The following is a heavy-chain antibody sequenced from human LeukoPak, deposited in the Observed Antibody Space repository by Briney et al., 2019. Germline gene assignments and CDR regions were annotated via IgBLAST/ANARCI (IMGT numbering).Heavy chain of an antibody. Sequence: PGGSLRLSCAASGFTFSSYAMSWVRQAPGKGLEWVSAISGSGGSTYYADSVKGRFTISRDNSKNTLYLQMNSLRAEDTAVYYGAKDGGGSSGGGVFDYWGQGTLVTVSS. D-gene: IGHD3-10*01. CDR1: GFTFSSYA. J-gene: IGHJ4*02. V-gene: IGHV3-23*01. CDR3: AKDGGGSSGGGVFDY. CDR2: ISGSGGST.